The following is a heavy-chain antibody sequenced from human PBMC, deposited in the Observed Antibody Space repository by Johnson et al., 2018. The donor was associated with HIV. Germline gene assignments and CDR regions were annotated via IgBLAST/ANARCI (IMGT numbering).Heavy chain of an antibody. CDR1: GFTFTNAW. Sequence: VQLMESGGGLVQPGRSLRLSCAASGFTFTNAWMSWVRQAPGKGLEWVGRIKSKTDGGTTDYAAPVKGRFTISRDDSKNTLYLQMNSLRAEDTAVYYCARGGGAFDIWGQGTMVTVSS. V-gene: IGHV3-15*01. D-gene: IGHD2-15*01. CDR2: IKSKTDGGTT. CDR3: ARGGGAFDI. J-gene: IGHJ3*02.